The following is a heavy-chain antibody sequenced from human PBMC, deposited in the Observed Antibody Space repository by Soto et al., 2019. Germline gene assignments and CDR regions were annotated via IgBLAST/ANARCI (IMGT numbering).Heavy chain of an antibody. J-gene: IGHJ3*01. CDR2: IGGTDGDSDGVS. CDR3: VKRGRNWGAFDF. D-gene: IGHD7-27*01. Sequence: VQLLESGGDLVQPGGSLRLSCVASGFILNKYAMSWVRQAPGKGVEWVSTIGGTDGDSDGVSWSEASVKGRLTISRDSSANTPFLHNENLRAEDSALYYCVKRGRNWGAFDFWGQGTTVVVSS. V-gene: IGHV3-23*01. CDR1: GFILNKYA.